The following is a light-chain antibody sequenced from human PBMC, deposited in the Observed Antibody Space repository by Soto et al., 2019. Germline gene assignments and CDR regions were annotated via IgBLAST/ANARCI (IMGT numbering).Light chain of an antibody. CDR2: AAS. CDR3: QQYNDWPPLT. Sequence: ETVMTQSPVTLSLSPGDRATLSCRASHSVRSNLAWYQQKPGQPPRLLIYAASTRATGIPGRFSGSGSGSEVTLTISSLQSEDSAVYYWQQYNDWPPLTFGGGTKVEIK. V-gene: IGKV3-15*01. CDR1: HSVRSN. J-gene: IGKJ4*01.